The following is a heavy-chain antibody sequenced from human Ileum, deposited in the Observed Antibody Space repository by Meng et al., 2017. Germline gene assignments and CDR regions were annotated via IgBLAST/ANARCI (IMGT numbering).Heavy chain of an antibody. CDR1: GGSFSGYY. CDR3: ARGGHDSSGYYSFDY. V-gene: IGHV4-34*01. J-gene: IGHJ4*02. Sequence: VPLQQWGAGLLKPSGTLSLTCAVYGGSFSGYYWSWIRQPPGKGLEWIGEINHSGSTNYNPSLKSRVTISVDTSKNQFSLKLSSVTAADTAVYYCARGGHDSSGYYSFDYWGQGTLVTVSS. D-gene: IGHD3-22*01. CDR2: INHSGST.